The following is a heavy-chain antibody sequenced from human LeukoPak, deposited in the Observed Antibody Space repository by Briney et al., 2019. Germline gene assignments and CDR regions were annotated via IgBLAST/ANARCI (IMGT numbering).Heavy chain of an antibody. CDR3: ATLVVRGVIIQFDY. V-gene: IGHV1-24*01. Sequence: GASVTVSCKVSGYTLTELSMHWVRQAPGKGLEWMGGFDPEDGETIYAQKFQGRVTMTEDTSTDTAYMELSSLRSEDTAVYYCATLVVRGVIIQFDYWGQGTLVTVSS. J-gene: IGHJ4*02. CDR2: FDPEDGET. CDR1: GYTLTELS. D-gene: IGHD3-10*01.